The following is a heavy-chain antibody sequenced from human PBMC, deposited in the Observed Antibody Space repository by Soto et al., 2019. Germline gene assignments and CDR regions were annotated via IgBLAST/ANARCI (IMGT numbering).Heavy chain of an antibody. D-gene: IGHD4-17*01. J-gene: IGHJ3*01. CDR1: GFSFSNYY. V-gene: IGHV3-11*01. CDR3: ARSLLGVWDHGDL. CDR2: ISSSGTIT. Sequence: QVQLVDSGGGLVKPGGSLRLSCAASGFSFSNYYFTYIRQAPGKGLEWIAYISSSGTITHYADSVQGRFSISRDNAKYSLSLQLNDLRVEDTAVYYCARSLLGVWDHGDLWGQGTSFLVSS.